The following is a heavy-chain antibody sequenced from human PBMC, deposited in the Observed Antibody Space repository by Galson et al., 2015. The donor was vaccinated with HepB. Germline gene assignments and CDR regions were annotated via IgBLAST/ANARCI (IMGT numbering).Heavy chain of an antibody. D-gene: IGHD4-23*01. J-gene: IGHJ3*02. V-gene: IGHV1-2*02. CDR2: INPNSGGT. CDR1: GYTFTGYY. Sequence: SVKVSCKASGYTFTGYYMHWVRQAPGQGLEWMGWINPNSGGTNYAQKFQGRVTMTRDTSISTAYMELSRLRSDDTAVYYYARDWTTVVTGNDAFDIWGQGTMVTVSS. CDR3: ARDWTTVVTGNDAFDI.